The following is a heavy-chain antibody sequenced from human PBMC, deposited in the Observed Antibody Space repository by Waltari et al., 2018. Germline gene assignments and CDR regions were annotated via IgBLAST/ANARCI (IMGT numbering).Heavy chain of an antibody. D-gene: IGHD6-6*01. J-gene: IGHJ6*02. CDR3: AKSLEPDRLRYGMDV. V-gene: IGHV3-23*01. CDR2: VNIAGGWT. Sequence: EVQLLESGGGLSHPGGSLRLSCAASGFPFSSYAMSGVRQAPGKEVRWVSGVNIAGGWTYYANTVRGRFTISRDNSKNTLYLQMYSLSAEDTAIYYCAKSLEPDRLRYGMDVWGQGTTVTVSS. CDR1: GFPFSSYA.